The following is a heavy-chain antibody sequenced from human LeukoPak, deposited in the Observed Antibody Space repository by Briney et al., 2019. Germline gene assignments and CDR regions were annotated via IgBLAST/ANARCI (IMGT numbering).Heavy chain of an antibody. D-gene: IGHD6-13*01. CDR2: IIPIFGTA. CDR3: ARGIEQQLETLYY. V-gene: IGHV1-69*01. Sequence: SSVKVSCKASGGTFSSYAISWVRQAPGQGLEWMGGIIPIFGTANYAQKFQGRVTITADESTSTAYTELSSLRSEDTAVYYCARGIEQQLETLYYWGQGTLVTVSS. CDR1: GGTFSSYA. J-gene: IGHJ4*02.